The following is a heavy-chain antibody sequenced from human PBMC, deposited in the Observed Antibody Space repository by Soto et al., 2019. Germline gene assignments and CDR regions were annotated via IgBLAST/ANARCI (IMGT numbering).Heavy chain of an antibody. J-gene: IGHJ4*02. V-gene: IGHV3-64D*06. Sequence: GGSLRLSCSASGFSFSSYAMHWVRQSPGKGLEYVSSISSNGVSTYYADSVKGRFSISRDNSKNTLYLQVSSLRAQDTAVYYCVKDRYIDYWGLGTLVTVSS. CDR3: VKDRYIDY. CDR1: GFSFSSYA. CDR2: ISSNGVST.